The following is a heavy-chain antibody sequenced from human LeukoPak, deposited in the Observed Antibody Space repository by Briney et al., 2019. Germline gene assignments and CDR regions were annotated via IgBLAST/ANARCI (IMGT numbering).Heavy chain of an antibody. CDR2: ISSSSSTI. J-gene: IGHJ4*02. D-gene: IGHD7-27*01. V-gene: IGHV3-48*01. CDR3: ATSNWGSNY. CDR1: GFTFSSYS. Sequence: GGSLRLSCAASGFTFSSYSMNWVRQAPGKGLEWVSYISSSSSTIYYADSVKGRFTISRDNSKNTLYLQMNSLRAEDTAVYYCATSNWGSNYWGQGTLVTASS.